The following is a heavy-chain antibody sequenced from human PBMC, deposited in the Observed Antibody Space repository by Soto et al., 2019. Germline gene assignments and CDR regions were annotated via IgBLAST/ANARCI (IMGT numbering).Heavy chain of an antibody. V-gene: IGHV4-31*02. CDR3: ARELSWTGAFDY. CDR1: GGSISSVNHY. CDR2: SFDSGTT. Sequence: QVQLEQSGPGLVKPSQTLSLTCNISGGSISSVNHYWSWIRQSPREGLEWIGYSFDSGTTHYNPSCMGSVTIMGDTSQTQFSLTIHSVTVADSAVYYCARELSWTGAFDYWGRGTLVTVYS. D-gene: IGHD2-2*01. J-gene: IGHJ4*02.